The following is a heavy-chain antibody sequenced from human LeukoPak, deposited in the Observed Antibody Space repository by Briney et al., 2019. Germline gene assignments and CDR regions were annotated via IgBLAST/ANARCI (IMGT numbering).Heavy chain of an antibody. V-gene: IGHV3-23*01. J-gene: IGHJ4*02. CDR1: GFTFSNYA. D-gene: IGHD6-13*01. CDR2: ISGSGGST. Sequence: PGGSLRLSCAASGFTFSNYAMSWVRQAPGKGLEWVSGISGSGGSTYYADSVKGRFTISRDNSKNTLYLQMNSLRAEDTAIYYCAKSGIAAAGQRGYFDYWGQGTLVTVSS. CDR3: AKSGIAAAGQRGYFDY.